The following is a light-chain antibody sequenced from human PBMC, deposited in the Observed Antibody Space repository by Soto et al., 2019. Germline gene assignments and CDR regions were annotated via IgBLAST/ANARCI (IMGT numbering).Light chain of an antibody. J-gene: IGLJ1*01. Sequence: QSALTQPPSVSGSPGQSVAISCTGTSSDVGSYNRVSWYQQPPGTAPKLMIYEVSNRPSGVPDRFSGSKSGNTASLTISVLQADDEADYYCTSYTSSSTYVFGTGTKVTVL. CDR2: EVS. V-gene: IGLV2-18*02. CDR1: SSDVGSYNR. CDR3: TSYTSSSTYV.